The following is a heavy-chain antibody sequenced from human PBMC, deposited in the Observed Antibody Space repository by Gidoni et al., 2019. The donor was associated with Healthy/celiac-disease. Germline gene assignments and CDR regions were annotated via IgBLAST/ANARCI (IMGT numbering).Heavy chain of an antibody. V-gene: IGHV3-73*01. D-gene: IGHD1-1*01. J-gene: IGHJ2*01. CDR1: GFPFRGSA. CDR2: IRSKANSYAT. CDR3: TRHEGGNEDFDL. Sequence: EVQLVESGGGLVQPGGSLQLSCAASGFPFRGSAMHWVRQASGKGLEWVGRIRSKANSYATAYAASVKGRFTISRDDSKNTAYLQMNSLKTEDTAVYYCTRHEGGNEDFDLWGRGTLVTVSS.